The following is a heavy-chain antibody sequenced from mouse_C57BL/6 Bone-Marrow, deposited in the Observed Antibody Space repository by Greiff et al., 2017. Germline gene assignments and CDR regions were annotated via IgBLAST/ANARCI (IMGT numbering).Heavy chain of an antibody. CDR2: IDPSDSYT. J-gene: IGHJ4*01. V-gene: IGHV1-69*01. D-gene: IGHD1-1*01. CDR3: ATVLLRFYAMDY. Sequence: QVQLQQPGAELVMPGASVKLSCKASGYTFTSYWMHWVKQRPGQGLEWIGEIDPSDSYTNYNQKFKGKSTLTVDKSSSTAYMQLSSLTSEDSAVYYCATVLLRFYAMDYWGQGTSVTVSS. CDR1: GYTFTSYW.